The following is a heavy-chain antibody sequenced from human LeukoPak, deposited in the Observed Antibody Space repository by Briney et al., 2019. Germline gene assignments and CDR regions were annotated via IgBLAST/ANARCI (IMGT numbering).Heavy chain of an antibody. CDR1: GFTFSSYS. J-gene: IGHJ6*03. D-gene: IGHD6-19*01. Sequence: PGGSLRLSCAASGFTFSSYSMNWVRQAPGKGLEWVSSISSSSSYIYYADSVKGRFTISRDNAKNSLYLLMNSLRAEDTAVYYCARVGSSGWYGYYYYYYYMDVWGKGTTVTVSS. CDR3: ARVGSSGWYGYYYYYYYMDV. CDR2: ISSSSSYI. V-gene: IGHV3-21*01.